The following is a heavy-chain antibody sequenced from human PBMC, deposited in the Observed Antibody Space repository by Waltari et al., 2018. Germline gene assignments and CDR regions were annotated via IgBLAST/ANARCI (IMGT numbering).Heavy chain of an antibody. J-gene: IGHJ4*02. V-gene: IGHV3-53*01. CDR1: GFNVSSQY. Sequence: EVQLVESGGGLIQPGGSLRLSCEVSGFNVSSQYMSWVRQAPGKGLEVVSVIYSGGSTYYADSGKGRFTISRDNSKNTLYLQMNSLRAEDTAVYYCARFSRYYFDYWGQGTLVTVSS. CDR3: ARFSRYYFDY. CDR2: IYSGGST.